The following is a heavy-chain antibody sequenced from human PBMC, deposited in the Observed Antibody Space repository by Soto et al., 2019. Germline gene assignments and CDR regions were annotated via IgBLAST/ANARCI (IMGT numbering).Heavy chain of an antibody. CDR3: MNRPRA. CDR2: IYSNGDT. CDR1: KFTVGNNY. Sequence: EVQLVESGGGLVQPGGSLRLSCAASKFTVGNNYMSWVRQAPGKGLEWVSLIYSNGDTRYADSVRGRFTISRDSSKNILYLQMNSLRADDTAIYYCMNRPRAWGRGTLVTVSS. D-gene: IGHD6-6*01. V-gene: IGHV3-66*01. J-gene: IGHJ5*02.